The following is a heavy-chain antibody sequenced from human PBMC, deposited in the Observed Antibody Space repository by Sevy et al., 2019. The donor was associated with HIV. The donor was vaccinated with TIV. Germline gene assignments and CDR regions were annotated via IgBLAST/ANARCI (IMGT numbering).Heavy chain of an antibody. D-gene: IGHD3-10*01. CDR2: ISSSGSTI. J-gene: IGHJ4*02. CDR3: ARESWFGELAPDY. V-gene: IGHV3-11*01. CDR1: GFTFSDYY. Sequence: GGSLRLSCAASGFTFSDYYMSWIRQAPGKGLEWVSYISSSGSTIYYADSVKGRFTISRDNAKNSRYLQMNSLRAEDTAVYYCARESWFGELAPDYWGQGTLVTVSS.